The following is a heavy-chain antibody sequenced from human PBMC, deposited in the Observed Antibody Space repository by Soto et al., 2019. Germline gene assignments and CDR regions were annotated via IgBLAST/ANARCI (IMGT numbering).Heavy chain of an antibody. J-gene: IGHJ6*02. V-gene: IGHV5-51*01. D-gene: IGHD6-6*01. Sequence: AVESVKISCQGSGYSFASYWSGRVRQMPWKDLEWMGIIYPGDSDTRYSPSFQGQVTISADKSLRTAYLQWTSLKASGTALYYCARTRSFTLGFYYDGMDVWGQGTTVTVSS. CDR2: IYPGDSDT. CDR1: GYSFASYW. CDR3: ARTRSFTLGFYYDGMDV.